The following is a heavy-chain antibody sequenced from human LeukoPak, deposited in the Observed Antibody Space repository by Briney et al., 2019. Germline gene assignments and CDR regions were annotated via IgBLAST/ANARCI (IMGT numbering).Heavy chain of an antibody. V-gene: IGHV4-61*02. D-gene: IGHD2-15*01. CDR1: GDSISSGTHY. Sequence: SETLSLTCSVSGDSISSGTHYWSWIRQPAGKELEWLGRIYTSGNSDYNPSLKSRLSFSVDTPKNQFSLKLTSVTAADTAVYYCARGFGGQEVFDYWGQGTLVTVSS. J-gene: IGHJ4*02. CDR3: ARGFGGQEVFDY. CDR2: IYTSGNS.